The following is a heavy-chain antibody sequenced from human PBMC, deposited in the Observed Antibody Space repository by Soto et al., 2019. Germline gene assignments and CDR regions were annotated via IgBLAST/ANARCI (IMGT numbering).Heavy chain of an antibody. CDR3: ARGFVLVPAAMGLDYYYGRDV. CDR1: GFTFSRYS. D-gene: IGHD2-2*01. Sequence: PGGPLRLSCAASGFTFSRYSMNGVRQAPGKGLEWVSSISSSSSYIYYADSVKGRFTISRDNAKNSLYLQMNSLRAEDTAVYYSARGFVLVPAAMGLDYYYGRDVWGQGTTVTVSS. J-gene: IGHJ6*02. V-gene: IGHV3-21*01. CDR2: ISSSSSYI.